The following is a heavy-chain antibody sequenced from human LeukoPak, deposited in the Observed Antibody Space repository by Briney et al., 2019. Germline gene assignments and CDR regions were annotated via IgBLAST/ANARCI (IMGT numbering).Heavy chain of an antibody. V-gene: IGHV4-59*01. J-gene: IGHJ4*02. CDR1: GGSISSYY. Sequence: PSETLSLTCTVSGGSISSYYWSWIRQPPGKGLEWIGYIYYSGSTNYNPSLKSRVPISVDTSKNQFSLKLSPVTAAAPAVYYCRRGLAVAGPQYFDYWGQGTLVTVSS. CDR3: RRGLAVAGPQYFDY. CDR2: IYYSGST. D-gene: IGHD6-19*01.